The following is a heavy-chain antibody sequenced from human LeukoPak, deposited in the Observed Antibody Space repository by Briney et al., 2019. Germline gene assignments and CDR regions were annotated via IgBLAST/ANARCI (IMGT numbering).Heavy chain of an antibody. V-gene: IGHV3-48*03. D-gene: IGHD5-18*01. CDR1: GFTFSSYE. CDR2: ISSSGSTI. CDR3: ANTRRIQLWLS. Sequence: GGSLRLSCAASGFTFSSYEMNWVRQAPGKGLEWVSYISSSGSTIYYADSVKGRFTISRDNAKNSLYLQMNSLRAEETAVYYCANTRRIQLWLSWGQGTLVTVSS. J-gene: IGHJ5*02.